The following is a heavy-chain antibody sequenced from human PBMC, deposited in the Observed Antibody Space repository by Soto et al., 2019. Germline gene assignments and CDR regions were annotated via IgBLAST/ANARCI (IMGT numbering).Heavy chain of an antibody. J-gene: IGHJ3*02. CDR2: ISAYNGNT. CDR3: ARERRYFDWSPTPDAFDI. D-gene: IGHD3-9*01. V-gene: IGHV1-18*04. Sequence: ASVKVSCKASGYTFTSYGISWVRQAPGQGLEWMGWISAYNGNTNYAQKLQGRVTMTTDTSTSTAYTELRSLRSDDTAVYYCARERRYFDWSPTPDAFDIWGQGTMVTVSS. CDR1: GYTFTSYG.